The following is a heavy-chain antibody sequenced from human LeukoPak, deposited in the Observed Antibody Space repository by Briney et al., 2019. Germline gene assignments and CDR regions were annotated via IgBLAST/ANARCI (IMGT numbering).Heavy chain of an antibody. CDR1: GFTVSSNY. CDR3: AKGGVYCSSTSCYPFDY. CDR2: TSGSGGST. V-gene: IGHV3-23*01. J-gene: IGHJ4*02. Sequence: GGSLRLSCAASGFTVSSNYMSWVRQAPGKGLEWVSATSGSGGSTYYADSVKGRFTISRDNSKNTRYLQLNSLRAEETAVYYCAKGGVYCSSTSCYPFDYWGQGALVTVSS. D-gene: IGHD2-2*01.